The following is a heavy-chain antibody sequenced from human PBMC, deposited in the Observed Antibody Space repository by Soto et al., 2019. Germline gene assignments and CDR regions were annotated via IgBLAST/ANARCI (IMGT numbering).Heavy chain of an antibody. V-gene: IGHV4-31*03. CDR3: ARNYSDSSGYTSNDFNY. Sequence: SETLSLTCTVSGGSISSGGYYWSWIRQHPGKGLEWIGYIYYSGSTYYNPSLKSRVTISVDTSKNQFSLKLSSVTAADTAVYYCARNYSDSSGYTSNDFNYWRIGTL. CDR1: GGSISSGGYY. J-gene: IGHJ4*03. D-gene: IGHD3-22*01. CDR2: IYYSGST.